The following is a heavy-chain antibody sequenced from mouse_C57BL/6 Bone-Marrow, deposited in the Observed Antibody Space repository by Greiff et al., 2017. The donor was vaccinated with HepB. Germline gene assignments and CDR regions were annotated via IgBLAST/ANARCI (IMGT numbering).Heavy chain of an antibody. Sequence: VQLKQSGPGMVKPSQSLSLTCTVTGYSITSGYDWHWIRHFPGNKLEWMGYISYSGSTNYNPSLKSRISITHDTSKNHFFLKLNSVTTEDTATYYCARGLPAWFAYWGQGTLVTVSA. D-gene: IGHD3-1*01. CDR1: GYSITSGYD. J-gene: IGHJ3*01. V-gene: IGHV3-1*01. CDR3: ARGLPAWFAY. CDR2: ISYSGST.